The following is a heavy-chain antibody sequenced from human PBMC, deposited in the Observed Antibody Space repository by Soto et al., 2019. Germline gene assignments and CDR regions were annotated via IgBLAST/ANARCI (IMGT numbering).Heavy chain of an antibody. CDR1: GGPINSRSW. CDR3: ATQTISYTWDV. CDR2: MHHGGTT. Sequence: QVQLQESGPGLVKPSGTLSLTCVVSGGPINSRSWWSWVRQPPGKGLEWIGEMHHGGTTYYNPSLKNRIITSSDKSKNHFSLELTSVTAADTAIYYCATQTISYTWDVWGQGTSVTVSS. J-gene: IGHJ6*02. D-gene: IGHD3-3*01. V-gene: IGHV4-4*02.